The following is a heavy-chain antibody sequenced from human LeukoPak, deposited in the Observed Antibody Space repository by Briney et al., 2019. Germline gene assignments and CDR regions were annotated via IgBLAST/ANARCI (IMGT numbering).Heavy chain of an antibody. CDR2: INPNSGGT. CDR1: GYIFTGYY. V-gene: IGHV1-2*02. D-gene: IGHD5-12*01. Sequence: GASVKVSCKASGYIFTGYYMHWVRQAPGQGPEWMGWINPNSGGTNYTQKFQGRVTMTRDTSISTAYMEMSRLTSDDTAVYYCARGSGYGYRAFDIWGQGTLVAVSS. J-gene: IGHJ3*02. CDR3: ARGSGYGYRAFDI.